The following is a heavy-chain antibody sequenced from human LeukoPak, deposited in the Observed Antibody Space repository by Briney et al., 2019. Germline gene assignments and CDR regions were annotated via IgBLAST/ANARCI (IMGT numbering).Heavy chain of an antibody. J-gene: IGHJ4*02. CDR1: GCTFTSYG. Sequence: GASVKVSCKASGCTFTSYGISWVRQAPGQGLEWMGWISAYNGNTNYAQKLQGRVTMTTDTSTSTAYMELRSLRSDDTAVYYCARGDCSGGSCYFGYWGQGTLVTVSS. D-gene: IGHD2-15*01. V-gene: IGHV1-18*04. CDR2: ISAYNGNT. CDR3: ARGDCSGGSCYFGY.